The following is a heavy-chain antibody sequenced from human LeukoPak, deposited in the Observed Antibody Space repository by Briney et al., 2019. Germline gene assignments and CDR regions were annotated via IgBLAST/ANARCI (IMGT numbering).Heavy chain of an antibody. CDR2: ISYDGSNK. V-gene: IGHV3-30-3*01. CDR1: GFTFSSYA. CDR3: ARTPDIVVVVADWFDP. D-gene: IGHD2-15*01. Sequence: QPGGSLRLSCAASGFTFSSYAMHWVRQAPGKGLEWVAVISYDGSNKYYADSVKGRFTISRDNSKNTLYLQMNSLRAEDTAVYYCARTPDIVVVVADWFDPWGQGTLVTVSS. J-gene: IGHJ5*02.